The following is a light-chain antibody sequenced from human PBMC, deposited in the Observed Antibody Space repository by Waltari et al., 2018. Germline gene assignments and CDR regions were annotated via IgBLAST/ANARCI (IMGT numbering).Light chain of an antibody. CDR3: SSYAGSGNVV. CDR1: SSALGPYNL. CDR2: EVT. Sequence: QSALTQPPSASGSPGQSVTISCTATSSALGPYNLVSWYQQGPGKAPKLIIYEVTKRPSGVPDRFSGSKSGNTASLTVSGLQADDEADYYCSSYAGSGNVVFGGGTKLTVL. V-gene: IGLV2-8*01. J-gene: IGLJ3*02.